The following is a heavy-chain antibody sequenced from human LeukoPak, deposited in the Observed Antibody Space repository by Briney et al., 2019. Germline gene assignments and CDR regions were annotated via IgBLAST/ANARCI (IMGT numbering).Heavy chain of an antibody. J-gene: IGHJ4*02. CDR1: GFTFSSYS. CDR2: ISSSGRTI. Sequence: PGGSLRLSCAASGFTFSSYSMNWVRQAPGKGLEWVSYISSSGRTIHYADSVKGRFTISRDNAKNSLYLQMNSLRAEDTAIYYCARDQSLQVFGVVYYFDYWGQGTLVTVSS. D-gene: IGHD3-3*01. CDR3: ARDQSLQVFGVVYYFDY. V-gene: IGHV3-48*01.